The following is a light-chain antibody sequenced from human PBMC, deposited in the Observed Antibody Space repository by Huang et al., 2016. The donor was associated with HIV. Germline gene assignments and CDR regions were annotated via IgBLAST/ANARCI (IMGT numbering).Light chain of an antibody. CDR3: QQRNNWPPTYT. V-gene: IGKV3-11*01. Sequence: DIVLTQSPASLSLSPGGRATLSCRASQSIGTYLAWYQHKPGQSPRLLIYDASNRATGIPAKFRGSGSGTDFTLTINSLEPEDSAVYYCQQRNNWPPTYTFGQGTKLEIK. J-gene: IGKJ2*01. CDR2: DAS. CDR1: QSIGTY.